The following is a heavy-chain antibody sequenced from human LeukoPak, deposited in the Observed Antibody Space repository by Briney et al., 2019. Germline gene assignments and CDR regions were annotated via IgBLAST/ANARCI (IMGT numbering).Heavy chain of an antibody. Sequence: GGSLRLSCAASGFTFSSYAMSWVRQAPGKGLEWVSAISGSGGSTYYADSVKGRFTISRDNSKNTLYLQMNSLRAEDTAVYYCATYYDFWSGYHLLDYWGQGTLVTVSS. CDR2: ISGSGGST. D-gene: IGHD3-3*01. V-gene: IGHV3-23*01. CDR3: ATYYDFWSGYHLLDY. CDR1: GFTFSSYA. J-gene: IGHJ4*02.